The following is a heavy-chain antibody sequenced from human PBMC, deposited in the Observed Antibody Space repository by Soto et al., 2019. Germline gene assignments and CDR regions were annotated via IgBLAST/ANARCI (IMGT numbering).Heavy chain of an antibody. V-gene: IGHV3-30*18. CDR1: GFTFSSYG. D-gene: IGHD5-18*01. Sequence: PGGSLRLSCAASGFTFSSYGMHWVRQAPGKGLEWVAVISYDGSNKYYADSVKGRFTISRDNSKNTLYLQMNSLRAEDTAVYYCAKDLEAPRQERMVTGVLGRTAEIKTNHFDYWGQGTLVTVSS. CDR3: AKDLEAPRQERMVTGVLGRTAEIKTNHFDY. J-gene: IGHJ4*02. CDR2: ISYDGSNK.